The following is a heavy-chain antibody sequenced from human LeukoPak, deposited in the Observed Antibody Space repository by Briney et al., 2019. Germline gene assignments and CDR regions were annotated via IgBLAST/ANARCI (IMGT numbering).Heavy chain of an antibody. J-gene: IGHJ4*02. Sequence: GGSLRLSCAASGFTFSSYEMNWVRQAPGKGLEWVSYISSGSTIYDADSVKGRFTISRDNAKNSLYLQMNSLRADDTAVYYCARESIAVAGAPFDYWGQGTLVTVSS. CDR2: ISSGSTI. V-gene: IGHV3-48*03. CDR3: ARESIAVAGAPFDY. D-gene: IGHD6-19*01. CDR1: GFTFSSYE.